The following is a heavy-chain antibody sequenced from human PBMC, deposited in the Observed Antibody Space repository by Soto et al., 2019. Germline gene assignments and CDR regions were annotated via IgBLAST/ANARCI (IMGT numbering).Heavy chain of an antibody. CDR3: ARLVSSSATWYDP. CDR2: IYYSGST. Sequence: SETLSLTCTVSGSSISSYYWSWIRQPPGKGLEWIGYIYYSGSTNYNPSLKSRVTISVDTSKNQFFLKLSSVTAADTAVYYCARLVSSSATWYDPSGQGTLVTVSS. V-gene: IGHV4-59*08. CDR1: GSSISSYY. D-gene: IGHD2-15*01. J-gene: IGHJ5*02.